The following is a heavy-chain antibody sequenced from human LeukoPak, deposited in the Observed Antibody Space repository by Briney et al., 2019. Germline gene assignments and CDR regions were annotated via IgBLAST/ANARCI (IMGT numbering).Heavy chain of an antibody. V-gene: IGHV3-11*04. CDR3: ARDLDGAVAFDI. D-gene: IGHD1-1*01. CDR1: EFTFSDYY. CDR2: ISYSGDTI. Sequence: GGSLRLSCAASEFTFSDYYMSWIRQAPGKGLEWVSYISYSGDTIYYADSVKGRFTVSRDNAKNSLYLQMNSLRAEDTAVYYCARDLDGAVAFDIWGQGTMVTVSS. J-gene: IGHJ3*02.